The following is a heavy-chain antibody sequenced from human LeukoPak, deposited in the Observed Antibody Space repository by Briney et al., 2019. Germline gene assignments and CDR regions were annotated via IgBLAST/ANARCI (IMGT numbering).Heavy chain of an antibody. CDR1: GCTFTGYY. V-gene: IGHV1-2*02. D-gene: IGHD2-2*01. CDR2: INPNSGDT. CDR3: ARDGYCSSTSCWYYYYMDV. Sequence: ASVKVSCKASGCTFTGYYMHWVRQAPGQGLEWMGWINPNSGDTNYAQKFQGRVTMTRDTSTSTGYMELSGLISDDTAVYYCARDGYCSSTSCWYYYYMDVWGKGTTVTVSS. J-gene: IGHJ6*03.